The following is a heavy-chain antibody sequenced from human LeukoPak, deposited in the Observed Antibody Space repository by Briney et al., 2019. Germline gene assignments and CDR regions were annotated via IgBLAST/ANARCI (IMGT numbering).Heavy chain of an antibody. Sequence: GGSLRLSCAASGFSFSTYSMNWVRQAPGKGLEWVSVIYSGGSTYYADSVKGRFTISRHNSKNTLYLQMNSLRAEDTAVYYCAIGHYGDYPVDYWGQGTLVTVSS. D-gene: IGHD4-17*01. CDR2: IYSGGST. V-gene: IGHV3-53*04. CDR1: GFSFSTYS. CDR3: AIGHYGDYPVDY. J-gene: IGHJ4*02.